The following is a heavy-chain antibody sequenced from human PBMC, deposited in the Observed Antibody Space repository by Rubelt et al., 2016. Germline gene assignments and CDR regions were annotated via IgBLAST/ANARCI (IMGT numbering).Heavy chain of an antibody. CDR2: IYYSGST. V-gene: IGHV4-39*07. J-gene: IGHJ3*02. D-gene: IGHD2-21*01. Sequence: QVQLQESGPGLVKPSEALSLTCTVSGASISSSSYYWGWIRQPPGKGLEWIGSIYYSGSTYYNPSLTSRVTISVNTSKNQFSRKLGAVTAAETAGYYCARGNVVGILDGFEIWGQGTTVTVSS. CDR1: GASISSSSYY. CDR3: ARGNVVGILDGFEI.